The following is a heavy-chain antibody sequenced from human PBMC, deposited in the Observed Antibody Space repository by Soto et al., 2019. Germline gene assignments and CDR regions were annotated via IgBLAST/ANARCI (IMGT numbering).Heavy chain of an antibody. CDR1: GGSINSSSYY. CDR3: ARHFDTAMDPFDY. CDR2: IYYSGST. D-gene: IGHD5-18*01. J-gene: IGHJ4*02. Sequence: PSETLSLTCTVSGGSINSSSYYWGWIRQPPGKGLEWIGSIYYSGSTYYNPSLKSRVTISVDTSKNQFSLKLSSVTAADTAVYYCARHFDTAMDPFDYWGQGTLVTVSS. V-gene: IGHV4-39*01.